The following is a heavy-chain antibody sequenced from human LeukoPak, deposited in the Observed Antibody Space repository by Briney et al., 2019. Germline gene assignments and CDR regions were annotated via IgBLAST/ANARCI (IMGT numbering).Heavy chain of an antibody. V-gene: IGHV4-34*01. J-gene: IGHJ1*01. CDR1: GDSISTYY. CDR2: INHSGST. Sequence: PSETLSLTCTVSGDSISTYYWSWIRQPPGKGLEWIGEINHSGSTNYNPSLKSRVTISVDTSKNQFSLKLSSVTAADTAVYYCARVQRYSYARGAYFQHWGQGTLVTVSS. CDR3: ARVQRYSYARGAYFQH. D-gene: IGHD5-18*01.